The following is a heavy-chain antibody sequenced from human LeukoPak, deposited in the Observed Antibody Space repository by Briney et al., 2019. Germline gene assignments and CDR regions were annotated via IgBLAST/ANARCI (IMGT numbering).Heavy chain of an antibody. CDR1: GFTFSSYG. V-gene: IGHV3-33*01. D-gene: IGHD3-16*01. CDR2: IWHDGSNK. Sequence: PGGSLRLSCAASGFTFSSYGMHWVRRAPGKGLEWVAIIWHDGSNKYYADSVKGRFTISRDNSKNTLYLQMNSLRAEDTAVYYCARWGGYGMITDHWGQGTLVTVSS. CDR3: ARWGGYGMITDH. J-gene: IGHJ4*02.